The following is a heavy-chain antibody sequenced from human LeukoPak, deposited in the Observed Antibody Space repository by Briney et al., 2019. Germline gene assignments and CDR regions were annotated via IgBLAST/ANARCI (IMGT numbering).Heavy chain of an antibody. V-gene: IGHV1-2*02. CDR2: INLKRGDT. D-gene: IGHD1-1*01. CDR1: AYTFTAFY. Sequence: GASVKVSCKASAYTFTAFYMHWVRQAPGQGLEWMGWINLKRGDTNSAQKFQGRVTMTRDTSISTAYMELSRLRSDDTAVYYCARPNWNDVLSDLGYWGQGTLVTVSS. CDR3: ARPNWNDVLSDLGY. J-gene: IGHJ4*02.